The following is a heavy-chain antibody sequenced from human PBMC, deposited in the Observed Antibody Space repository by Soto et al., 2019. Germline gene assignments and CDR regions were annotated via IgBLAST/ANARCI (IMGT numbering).Heavy chain of an antibody. J-gene: IGHJ5*02. CDR2: INHSGST. Sequence: SETLSLTCAVYGGSFSGYYWSWIRQPPGKGLEWIGEINHSGSTNYNPSLKSRVTISVDTFKNQFSLKLSSVTAADTAVYYCARGVGSSSWLNWFDPWGQGTLVTVSS. V-gene: IGHV4-34*01. CDR1: GGSFSGYY. CDR3: ARGVGSSSWLNWFDP. D-gene: IGHD6-13*01.